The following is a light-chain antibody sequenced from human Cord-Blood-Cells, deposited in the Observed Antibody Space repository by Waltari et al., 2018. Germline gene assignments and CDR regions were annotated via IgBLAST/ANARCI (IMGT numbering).Light chain of an antibody. Sequence: DIVMTQSPDYLAVSLGERATINCQSSQSVLYSSNNKNYLAWYQQKPGQPPKLLIYWASTRESGVPDRFSGSGSGTDFTLTISSLQAEDVAVYYCQQYYSTPFTFGPGTKVDIK. CDR2: WAS. J-gene: IGKJ3*01. CDR3: QQYYSTPFT. V-gene: IGKV4-1*01. CDR1: QSVLYSSNNKNY.